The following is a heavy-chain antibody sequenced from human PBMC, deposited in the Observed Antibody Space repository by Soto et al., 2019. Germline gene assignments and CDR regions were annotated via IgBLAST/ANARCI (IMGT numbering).Heavy chain of an antibody. CDR2: IKSNTDGGTT. Sequence: EVQLVESGGGLVKPGGSLRLSCAASGFTFSNALMMWVRQSPGKGLEWVGRIKSNTDGGTTDYAAPVKGRFTISRDDSKNTLYLQMSSLKTEDTAVYYCTTRFDPWGQGTVVTVSS. V-gene: IGHV3-15*01. CDR3: TTRFDP. J-gene: IGHJ5*02. CDR1: GFTFSNAL.